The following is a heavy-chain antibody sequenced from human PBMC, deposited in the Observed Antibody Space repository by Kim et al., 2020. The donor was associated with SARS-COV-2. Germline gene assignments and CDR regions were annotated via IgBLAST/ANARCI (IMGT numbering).Heavy chain of an antibody. CDR3: ARGDYYGSGSYPFDY. V-gene: IGHV1-69*13. D-gene: IGHD3-10*01. CDR2: IIPIFGTA. Sequence: SVKVSCKASGGTFSSYAISWVRQAPGQGLEWMGGIIPIFGTANYAQKFQGRVTITADESTSTAYMELSSLRSEDTAVYYCARGDYYGSGSYPFDYWGQGTLVTVSS. J-gene: IGHJ4*02. CDR1: GGTFSSYA.